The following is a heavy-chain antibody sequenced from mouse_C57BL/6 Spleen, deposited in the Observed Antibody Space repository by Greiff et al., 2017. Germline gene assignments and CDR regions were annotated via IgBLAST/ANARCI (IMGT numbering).Heavy chain of an antibody. CDR2: FHPYNDDT. V-gene: IGHV1-47*01. J-gene: IGHJ1*03. CDR1: GYTFTTYP. CDR3: ARRYYGSSWYFDV. D-gene: IGHD1-1*01. Sequence: QVQLKESGAELVKPGASVKMSCKASGYTFTTYPIEWMKQNHGKSLEWIGNFHPYNDDTKYNEKFKGKATLTVEKSSSTVYLELSRLTSDDSAVYYCARRYYGSSWYFDVWGTGTTVTVSS.